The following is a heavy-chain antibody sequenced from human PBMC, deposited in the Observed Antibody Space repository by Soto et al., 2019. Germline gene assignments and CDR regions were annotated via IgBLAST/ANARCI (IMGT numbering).Heavy chain of an antibody. J-gene: IGHJ6*02. CDR2: MNPNSGGT. V-gene: IGHV1-2*02. CDR3: ARDLLLVKTLLYYYYYGMDV. CDR1: GYTFTSYD. Sequence: ASVKVSCKAAGYTFTSYDINWVRQAPGQGLEWMGWMNPNSGGTNYAQKFQGRVTMTRDTSISTAYMELSRLRSDDTAVYYCARDLLLVKTLLYYYYYGMDVWGQGTTVTVSS. D-gene: IGHD2-15*01.